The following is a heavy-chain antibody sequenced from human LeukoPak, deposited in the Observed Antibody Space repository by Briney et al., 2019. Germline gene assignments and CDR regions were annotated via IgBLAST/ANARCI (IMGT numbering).Heavy chain of an antibody. J-gene: IGHJ4*02. V-gene: IGHV3-23*01. D-gene: IGHD3-10*01. CDR1: GFTFSSSA. CDR2: ISGSGVST. CDR3: AKDDAWLRFGE. Sequence: PGGSLRLSCGASGFTFSSSAMSWVRQAPGKGLEWVSSISGSGVSTYYADSVKGRFTISRDNTKNMLYLEVISLTADDTAVYYCAKDDAWLRFGEWSQGTLVTVSS.